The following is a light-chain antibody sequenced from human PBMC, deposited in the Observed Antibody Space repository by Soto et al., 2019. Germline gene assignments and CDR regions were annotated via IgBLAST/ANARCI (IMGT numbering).Light chain of an antibody. CDR2: AAS. CDR3: QQSYSSPST. J-gene: IGKJ1*01. Sequence: DIQMTQSPSSLSASVGDRVTITCRASQSIIKCLNWYQHKPGKAPLLLIFAASNLQSGVPSRFSGSGSGTDFTLTINSLQPEDFATYYCQQSYSSPSTFGQGTKVDIK. CDR1: QSIIKC. V-gene: IGKV1-39*01.